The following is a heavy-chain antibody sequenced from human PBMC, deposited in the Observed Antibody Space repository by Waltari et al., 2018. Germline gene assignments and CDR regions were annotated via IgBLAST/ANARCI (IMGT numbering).Heavy chain of an antibody. V-gene: IGHV1-2*02. CDR1: GYTFTGYY. CDR3: ASEGRDGSFDS. J-gene: IGHJ4*02. D-gene: IGHD3-10*01. Sequence: QVQLVQSGAEVKKPGASVKVSCKASGYTFTGYYIHWVRQAPGQGLRGMGWIGPNSGGTPYAQHCQGRVTMTRDTSISTAYMELSRLTSDDTAVYYCASEGRDGSFDSWGQGTLVTVSS. CDR2: IGPNSGGT.